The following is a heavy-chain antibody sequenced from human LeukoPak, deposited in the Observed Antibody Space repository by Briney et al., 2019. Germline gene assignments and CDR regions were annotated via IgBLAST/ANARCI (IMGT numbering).Heavy chain of an antibody. CDR1: GGSISNYY. J-gene: IGHJ4*02. D-gene: IGHD6-6*01. CDR3: ARHSTGVPGRPNDY. CDR2: ISYSGST. V-gene: IGHV4-59*08. Sequence: SETLSLTCTVSGGSISNYYWGWIRQPPGKGLEWIAYISYSGSTTYNPSLKSQVTISVDTSKNQFSLSLTSVTAADTAVYYCARHSTGVPGRPNDYWGQGTLVTVSS.